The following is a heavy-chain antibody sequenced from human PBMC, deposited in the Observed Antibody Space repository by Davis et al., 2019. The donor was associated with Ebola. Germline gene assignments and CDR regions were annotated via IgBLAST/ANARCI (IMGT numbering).Heavy chain of an antibody. J-gene: IGHJ3*02. CDR1: GYSFTSYW. Sequence: GESLKISCKGSGYSFTSYWIGWVRQMPGKGLEWMGIIYPGDSDTRYSPSFRGQVTISADKSITTAYLQWSALKASDTAIYYCATLRKTMTGFDGSFDIWGRGTMVTVSS. CDR3: ATLRKTMTGFDGSFDI. CDR2: IYPGDSDT. V-gene: IGHV5-51*01. D-gene: IGHD3-9*01.